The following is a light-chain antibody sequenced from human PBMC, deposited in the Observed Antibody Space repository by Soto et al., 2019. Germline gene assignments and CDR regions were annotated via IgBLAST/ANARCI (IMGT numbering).Light chain of an antibody. CDR3: ISYAASDVFGYV. J-gene: IGLJ1*01. Sequence: SVLTQPPPPSRAPGQAVTLSLPRNNSDIGGYNYVSWYQQHPGKAPKLMIFGVSKRPSGVPDRFSGSKSGNTASLTVSGLQSEDEADYYCISYAASDVFGYVFGTGTKVTVL. CDR1: NSDIGGYNY. V-gene: IGLV2-8*01. CDR2: GVS.